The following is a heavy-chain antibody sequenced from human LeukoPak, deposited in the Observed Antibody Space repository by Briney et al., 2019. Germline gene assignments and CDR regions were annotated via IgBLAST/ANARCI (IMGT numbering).Heavy chain of an antibody. J-gene: IGHJ4*02. CDR3: ARAPSIAALFDY. CDR1: GFTFSSYA. CDR2: ISSSSSYI. V-gene: IGHV3-21*01. Sequence: GGSLRLSCAASGFTFSSYAMSWVRQAPGKGLEWVSSISSSSSYIYYADSVKGRFTISRDNAKNSLYLQMNSLRAEDTAVYYCARAPSIAALFDYWGQGTLVTVSS. D-gene: IGHD6-6*01.